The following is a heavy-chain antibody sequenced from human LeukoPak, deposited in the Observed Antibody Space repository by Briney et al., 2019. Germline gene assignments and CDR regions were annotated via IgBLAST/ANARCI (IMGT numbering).Heavy chain of an antibody. CDR3: ARTAAAGLASDY. CDR2: INHSGST. V-gene: IGHV4-34*01. Sequence: SETLSLTCAVYGGSFSGYYWSWIRQPPGKGLEWIGEINHSGSTNYNPSLKNRVTISVDTSKNQFSLKLSPVTAADTAVYYCARTAAAGLASDYWGQGTLVAVSS. J-gene: IGHJ4*02. CDR1: GGSFSGYY. D-gene: IGHD6-13*01.